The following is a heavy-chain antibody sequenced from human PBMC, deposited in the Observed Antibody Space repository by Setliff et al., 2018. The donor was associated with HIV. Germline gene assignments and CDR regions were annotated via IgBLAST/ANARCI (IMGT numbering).Heavy chain of an antibody. Sequence: GGSLRLSCAASGFTVSSYYMSWVRQAPGKGLEWVSTIYSDGNTYHADSVKGRFTLSRDNSENALFLQMNSLRPEDTAVYYCARLRPYNRALDYWGQGTLVTVSS. J-gene: IGHJ4*02. D-gene: IGHD3-10*01. CDR2: IYSDGNT. CDR1: GFTVSSYY. CDR3: ARLRPYNRALDY. V-gene: IGHV3-66*02.